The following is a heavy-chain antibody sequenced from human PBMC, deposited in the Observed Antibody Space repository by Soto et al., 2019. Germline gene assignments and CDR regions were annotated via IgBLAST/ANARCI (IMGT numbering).Heavy chain of an antibody. CDR1: GFSLTTAGVG. CDR3: SRTYFVYRTYYNDY. J-gene: IGHJ4*02. D-gene: IGHD3-10*01. CDR2: IYGDEDK. V-gene: IGHV2-5*02. Sequence: QITLKESGPTLVKPTQTLTLTCTFSGFSLTTAGVGVGWIRQPPGKTLEWLAPIYGDEDKRYSPSLRTRPPITRDTSKNPVVLTMTTMDPVATATYYCSRTYFVYRTYYNDYWGQGTLVTVSS.